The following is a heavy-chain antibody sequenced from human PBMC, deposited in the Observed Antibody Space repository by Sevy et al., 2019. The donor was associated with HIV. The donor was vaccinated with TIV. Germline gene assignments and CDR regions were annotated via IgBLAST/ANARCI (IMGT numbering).Heavy chain of an antibody. J-gene: IGHJ4*01. CDR3: ARDSPGYGCYSY. CDR1: RFTFTTYW. V-gene: IGHV3-7*01. Sequence: GGSLRLSCAASRFTFTTYWMSWVRQAPGKGLEWVGNIKEDGSAKYYADSVRGRFTISRDNAKNSLYLQMSSLRVEDTAVYYCARDSPGYGCYSYWGQGTLVTVSS. D-gene: IGHD3-22*01. CDR2: IKEDGSAK.